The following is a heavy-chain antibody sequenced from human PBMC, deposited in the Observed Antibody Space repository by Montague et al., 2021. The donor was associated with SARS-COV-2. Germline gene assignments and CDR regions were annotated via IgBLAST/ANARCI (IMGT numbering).Heavy chain of an antibody. CDR2: IHHGGST. Sequence: SETLSLTCAVHGGSFSTYSWNWIRQPPGKGLEWIGEIHHGGSTNYNPSLKSRVTISADTSKNQFSLKLTSLAAADTAVYYCARLGDGVVPSPILGVGAYYSYYYMDVWGKGTTVTVSS. D-gene: IGHD3-10*01. CDR3: ARLGDGVVPSPILGVGAYYSYYYMDV. V-gene: IGHV4-34*01. CDR1: GGSFSTYS. J-gene: IGHJ6*03.